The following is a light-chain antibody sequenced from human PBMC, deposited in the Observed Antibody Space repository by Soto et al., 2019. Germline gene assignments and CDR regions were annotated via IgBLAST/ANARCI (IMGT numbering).Light chain of an antibody. J-gene: IGKJ2*01. Sequence: EIVLTQSPGTLSLSPGESATLSCRASQSISSSYLAWYHQIPGQAPRLLIYAASSTATALPDRFSGSGCGTDFPLTISRLVPEECAVYYCQRYGSSSYTFGQGTQLEIK. CDR1: QSISSSY. CDR2: AAS. V-gene: IGKV3-20*01. CDR3: QRYGSSSYT.